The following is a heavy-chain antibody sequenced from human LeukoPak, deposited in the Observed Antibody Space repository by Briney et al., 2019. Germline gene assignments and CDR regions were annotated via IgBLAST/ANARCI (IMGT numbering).Heavy chain of an antibody. V-gene: IGHV3-30*02. D-gene: IGHD5-12*01. J-gene: IGHJ6*03. CDR3: AKGGGYEAQYYYYYLDV. CDR2: IRYDGSNK. CDR1: GFTFSSYG. Sequence: GGSLRLSCAASGFTFSSYGMHWVRQAPGKGLEWVAFIRYDGSNKYYADSAKGRFTISRDNSKNTLYLQMKSLRAEDTAVYYCAKGGGYEAQYYYYYLDVWGKGTTVTISS.